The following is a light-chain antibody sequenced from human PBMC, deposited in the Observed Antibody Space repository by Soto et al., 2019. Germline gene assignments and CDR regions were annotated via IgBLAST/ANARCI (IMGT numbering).Light chain of an antibody. Sequence: QSALTQPRSVSESPGQSVTISCTGTSSDVGAYDYVSWYQQHPGKAPQLMIYDVTKRPSGVPHRFSGSRSGNTASLTISGLQAEDDADYYCCSYAGSYTWVFDGGTKLTVL. CDR2: DVT. J-gene: IGLJ2*01. V-gene: IGLV2-11*01. CDR1: SSDVGAYDY. CDR3: CSYAGSYTWV.